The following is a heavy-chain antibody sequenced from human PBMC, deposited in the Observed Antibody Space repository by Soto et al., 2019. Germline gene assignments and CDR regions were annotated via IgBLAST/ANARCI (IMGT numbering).Heavy chain of an antibody. V-gene: IGHV4-34*01. D-gene: IGHD3-10*01. CDR2: INHSGST. Sequence: SETLSLTCAVYGGSFSGYYWSWTRQPPEIRLEWIGEINHSGSTNYNTSLMSRVTISVDTSKNQFSLKLSSVTAADTAVYYCAIGGSLRFGDLLYYYYYMDVWGKGTTVTVSS. CDR3: AIGGSLRFGDLLYYYYYMDV. CDR1: GGSFSGYY. J-gene: IGHJ6*03.